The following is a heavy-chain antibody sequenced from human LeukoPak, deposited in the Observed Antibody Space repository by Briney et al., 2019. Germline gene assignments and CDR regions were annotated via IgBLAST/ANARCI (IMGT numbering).Heavy chain of an antibody. CDR2: ISGSGGST. CDR1: GFTFSSYA. CDR3: AKVEPYYDCVWGSLDY. V-gene: IGHV3-23*01. J-gene: IGHJ4*02. Sequence: GGSLRLSSAASGFTFSSYAMSWVRQAPGKGLEWVSAISGSGGSTYYADSVKGRFTISRDNSKNTLYLQMNSLRAEDTAVYYCAKVEPYYDCVWGSLDYWGQGTLVTVSS. D-gene: IGHD3-16*01.